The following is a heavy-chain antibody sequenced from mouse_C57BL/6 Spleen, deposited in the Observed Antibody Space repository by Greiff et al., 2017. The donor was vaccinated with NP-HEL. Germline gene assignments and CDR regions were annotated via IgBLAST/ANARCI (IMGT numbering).Heavy chain of an antibody. D-gene: IGHD1-1*01. J-gene: IGHJ2*01. CDR2: ISSGSSTI. CDR1: GFTFSDYG. V-gene: IGHV5-17*01. CDR3: ARGLLREEYYFDY. Sequence: EVKLMESGGGLVKPGGSLKLSCAASGFTFSDYGMHWVRQAPEKGLEWVAYISSGSSTIYYEDTVKGRFTISRDKATNTLFLQMNSLTSEDTALYYFARGLLREEYYFDYWGKGTTLTVSS.